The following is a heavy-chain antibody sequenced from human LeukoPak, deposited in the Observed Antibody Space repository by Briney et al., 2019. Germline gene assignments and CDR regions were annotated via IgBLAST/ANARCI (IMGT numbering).Heavy chain of an antibody. Sequence: SVKVSCKASGGTFISYAISWVRQAPGQGLEWTGGIIPIFGTANYAQKFQGRVTITADKSTSTAYMELSSLRSEDTAVYYCARQTDGYDYVWGSYRQKYYFDYWGQGTLVTVSS. CDR3: ARQTDGYDYVWGSYRQKYYFDY. D-gene: IGHD3-16*02. V-gene: IGHV1-69*06. CDR1: GGTFISYA. J-gene: IGHJ4*02. CDR2: IIPIFGTA.